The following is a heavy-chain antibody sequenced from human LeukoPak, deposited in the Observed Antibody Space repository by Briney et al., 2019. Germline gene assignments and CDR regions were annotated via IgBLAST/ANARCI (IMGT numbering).Heavy chain of an antibody. V-gene: IGHV1-3*01. Sequence: ASVKVSRKASGYTFTSYAMHWVRQAPGQRLEWMGWINAGNGNTKYSQKFQGRVTITRDTSASTAYMELSSLRSEDTAVYYCARAIYCSGGSCYPSFDYWGQGTLVTVSS. CDR3: ARAIYCSGGSCYPSFDY. J-gene: IGHJ4*02. D-gene: IGHD2-15*01. CDR2: INAGNGNT. CDR1: GYTFTSYA.